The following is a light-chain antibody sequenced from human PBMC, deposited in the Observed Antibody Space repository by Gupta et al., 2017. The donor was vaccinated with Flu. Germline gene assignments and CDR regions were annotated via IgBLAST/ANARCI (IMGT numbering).Light chain of an antibody. Sequence: DIQTIESPSSLSASVGDRVTITCRASQRISSYLNWYQQKPGKAPKLLIYAASSLQSGVPSRFSGSGSGTDFTLTISSLQPEDFATYYCQQSYSAPLTFGRGTKLQIK. V-gene: IGKV1-39*01. CDR1: QRISSY. J-gene: IGKJ4*01. CDR2: AAS. CDR3: QQSYSAPLT.